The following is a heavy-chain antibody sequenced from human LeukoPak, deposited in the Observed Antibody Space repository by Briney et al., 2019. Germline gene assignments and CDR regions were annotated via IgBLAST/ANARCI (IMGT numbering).Heavy chain of an antibody. D-gene: IGHD1-26*01. CDR3: ARVGLVGATTLRCPYFDY. V-gene: IGHV3-30-3*01. J-gene: IGHJ4*02. CDR1: GFPFSTYA. CDR2: ISYDGSNK. Sequence: GSLRLSCAASGFPFSTYAMHWVRQAPGKGLEWVAVISYDGSNKYYADSVKGRFTISRDNSKNTLYLQMNSLRAEDTAVYHCARVGLVGATTLRCPYFDYWGQGTLVTVSS.